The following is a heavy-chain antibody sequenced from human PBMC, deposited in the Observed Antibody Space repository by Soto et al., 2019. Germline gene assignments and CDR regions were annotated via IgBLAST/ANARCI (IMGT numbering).Heavy chain of an antibody. D-gene: IGHD2-21*02. CDR1: GFTVSSNY. CDR2: IYSGGST. Sequence: EVQLVESGGGLVQPGGSLRLSCAASGFTVSSNYMSWVRQAPGKGLEWVSVIYSGGSTYYADSVKGRFTISRHNSKNTLYLQMNSLRADDTAVYYCARALRGGDWTAYYYYGMDVWGQGTTVTVSS. CDR3: ARALRGGDWTAYYYYGMDV. V-gene: IGHV3-53*04. J-gene: IGHJ6*02.